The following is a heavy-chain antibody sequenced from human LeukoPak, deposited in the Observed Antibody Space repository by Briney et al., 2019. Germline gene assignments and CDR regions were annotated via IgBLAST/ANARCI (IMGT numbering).Heavy chain of an antibody. Sequence: ASVKVSCKASGGTFSRNAISWVRQAPGQGLEWMGGIIPIFGTANYAQKFQGRVTITADESTSTAYMELSSLRSEDTAVYYCARGLTTSGSYRDYWGQGTLVTVSS. J-gene: IGHJ4*02. V-gene: IGHV1-69*13. CDR2: IIPIFGTA. CDR1: GGTFSRNA. D-gene: IGHD1-26*01. CDR3: ARGLTTSGSYRDY.